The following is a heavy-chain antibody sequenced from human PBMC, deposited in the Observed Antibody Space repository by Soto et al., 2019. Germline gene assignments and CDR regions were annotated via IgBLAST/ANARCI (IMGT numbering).Heavy chain of an antibody. D-gene: IGHD2-2*02. CDR3: ARDGVPAAIGWFDP. V-gene: IGHV3-48*03. CDR2: ISSSGSTI. CDR1: GFTFSSYE. J-gene: IGHJ5*02. Sequence: TGGSLRLSCAASGFTFSSYEMNWVRQAPGKGLEWVSYISSSGSTIYYADSVKGRFTISRDNAKNSLYLQMNSLRAEDTAVYYCARDGVPAAIGWFDPWGQGTLFTVSS.